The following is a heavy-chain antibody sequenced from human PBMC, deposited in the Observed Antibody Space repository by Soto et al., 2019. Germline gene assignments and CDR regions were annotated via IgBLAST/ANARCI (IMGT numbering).Heavy chain of an antibody. D-gene: IGHD2-21*01. V-gene: IGHV1-69*13. CDR2: IIPIFGTA. CDR3: ARDHSYSYNWFDP. CDR1: GGTFSSYA. Sequence: SVKVSCKASGGTFSSYAISWVRQAPGQGLESMGGIIPIFGTANYAQKFQGRVTITADESTSTAYMELSSLRSEDTAVYYCARDHSYSYNWFDPWGQGTLVTVSS. J-gene: IGHJ5*02.